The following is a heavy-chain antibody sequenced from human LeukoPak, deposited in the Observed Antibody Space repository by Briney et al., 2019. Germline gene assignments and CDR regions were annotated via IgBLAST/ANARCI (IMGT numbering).Heavy chain of an antibody. CDR3: AKGGGNFPPDDYYYYMDV. V-gene: IGHV3-7*01. CDR1: GFIFSSYW. D-gene: IGHD4-23*01. Sequence: GGSLRLSCEVSGFIFSSYWMSWVRQAPGKGLEWVGNINQEGSERNHGDSVNGRFTISRDNAENSLYLQMNSLRAEDTAVYYCAKGGGNFPPDDYYYYMDVWGKGTTVTISS. CDR2: INQEGSER. J-gene: IGHJ6*03.